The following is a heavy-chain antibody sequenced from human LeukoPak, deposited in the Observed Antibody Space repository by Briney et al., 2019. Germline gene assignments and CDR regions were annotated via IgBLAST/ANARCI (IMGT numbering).Heavy chain of an antibody. CDR2: IYHTGIT. Sequence: SQTLSFTCGVSGGSISRGGYSWSWIRQSPRKGLEWIGYIYHTGITHYNPSLKSRLTISMDKSTNKFSLNLTSVSAADTAVYYCVRLHKTRGEATGWYYFDTWGPGTQVTVSS. D-gene: IGHD6-19*01. CDR3: VRLHKTRGEATGWYYFDT. J-gene: IGHJ4*02. V-gene: IGHV4-30-2*06. CDR1: GGSISRGGYS.